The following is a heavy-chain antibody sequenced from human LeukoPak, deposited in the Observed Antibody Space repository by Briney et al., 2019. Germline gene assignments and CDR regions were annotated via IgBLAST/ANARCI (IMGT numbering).Heavy chain of an antibody. D-gene: IGHD6-19*01. Sequence: VASVKVSCKASGYTFTSYGISWVRQAPGQGLEWMGIINPSGGSTSYAQKFQGRVTMTRDTSTSTVYMELSSLRSEDTAVYYCARWQWLLKGLDYWGQGTLVTVSS. J-gene: IGHJ4*02. V-gene: IGHV1-46*01. CDR3: ARWQWLLKGLDY. CDR2: INPSGGST. CDR1: GYTFTSYG.